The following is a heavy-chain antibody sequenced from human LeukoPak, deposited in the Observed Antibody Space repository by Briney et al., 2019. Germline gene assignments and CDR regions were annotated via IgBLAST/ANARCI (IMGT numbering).Heavy chain of an antibody. CDR2: INPNSGGT. CDR3: ARTYYYGSDYCYGMDV. V-gene: IGHV1-2*02. CDR1: VYTFTGYY. J-gene: IGHJ6*02. D-gene: IGHD3-10*01. Sequence: ASVKVSCKASVYTFTGYYMHWVRQAPGQGLEWMGWINPNSGGTNYAQKFQGRVTMTRDTSISTAYMEPSRLRSDDTAVYYCARTYYYGSDYCYGMDVWGQGTTVTVSS.